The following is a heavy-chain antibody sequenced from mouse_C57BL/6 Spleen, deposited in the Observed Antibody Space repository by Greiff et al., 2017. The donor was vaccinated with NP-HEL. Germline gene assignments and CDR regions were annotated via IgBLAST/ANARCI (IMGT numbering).Heavy chain of an antibody. J-gene: IGHJ4*01. CDR2: IWRGGST. V-gene: IGHV2-5*01. CDR3: AKTGNYGAMDY. Sequence: VKLQESGPGLVQPSQSLSITCTVSGFSLTSYGVHWVRQTPGKGLEWLGVIWRGGSTDYTAAFMSRLSITKDNSKSQVFFKMNSLQADDTAIYYCAKTGNYGAMDYWGQGTSVTVSS. CDR1: GFSLTSYG. D-gene: IGHD2-1*01.